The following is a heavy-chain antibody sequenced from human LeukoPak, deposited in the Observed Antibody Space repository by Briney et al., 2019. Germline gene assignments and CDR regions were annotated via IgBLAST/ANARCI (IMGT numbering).Heavy chain of an antibody. D-gene: IGHD3-16*01. CDR2: MNPNSGNT. Sequence: ASVKVSCKASGYTFTSYDINWVRQATGQGLEWMGWMNPNSGNTGYAQKFQGRVTMTRNTSISTAYMELSSLRSEDTAVYYCARYVTVYNGMDVWGQGTTVTVSS. J-gene: IGHJ6*02. CDR3: ARYVTVYNGMDV. CDR1: GYTFTSYD. V-gene: IGHV1-8*01.